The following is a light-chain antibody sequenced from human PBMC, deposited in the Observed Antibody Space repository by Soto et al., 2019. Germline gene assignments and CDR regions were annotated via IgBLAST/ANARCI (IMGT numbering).Light chain of an antibody. J-gene: IGKJ1*01. CDR1: ESVGSN. CDR2: GAS. V-gene: IGKV3D-15*01. CDR3: XXXXXXXEX. Sequence: EIVITQSPATLSVSPGERVTLSCRASESVGSNLAWYQQKPGQSPRLLIQGASTRATDVPARFSGSGSGTNFTLAISSLQSEDFAVXXXXXXXXXXEXFXQGTKVDIK.